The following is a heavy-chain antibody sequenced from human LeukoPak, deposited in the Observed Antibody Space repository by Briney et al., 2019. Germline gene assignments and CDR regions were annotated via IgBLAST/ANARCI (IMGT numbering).Heavy chain of an antibody. V-gene: IGHV3-23*01. J-gene: IGHJ2*01. CDR2: ISGSGGST. CDR3: ARSSLRWPYWYSDL. CDR1: GFTFSSHG. Sequence: GGSLRLSCAASGFTFSSHGMSWVRQAPGKGLEWVSAISGSGGSTYYADSVKGRFTMSRDNSKNTLYLQMNSLRAEDTAVYYCARSSLRWPYWYSDLWGRGTLVTVSS. D-gene: IGHD4-23*01.